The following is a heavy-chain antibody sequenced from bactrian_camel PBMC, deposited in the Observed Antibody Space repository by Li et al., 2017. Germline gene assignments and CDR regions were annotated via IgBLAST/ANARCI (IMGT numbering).Heavy chain of an antibody. CDR2: IGRDGIT. Sequence: VQQVESGGGSVQSGGSLRLSCAASGYTVSSTRMGWFRQAPGKEREGVACIGRDGITMYSDSVKGRFTISRDYAKDTLYLQMNSLKIEDTAVYYCALGSSRQATMTARGKGTQVTVS. D-gene: IGHD3*01. V-gene: IGHV3S53*01. CDR1: GYTVSSTR. J-gene: IGHJ4*01.